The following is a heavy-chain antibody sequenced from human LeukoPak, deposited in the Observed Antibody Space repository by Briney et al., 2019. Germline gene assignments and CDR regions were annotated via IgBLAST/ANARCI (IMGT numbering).Heavy chain of an antibody. V-gene: IGHV4-31*03. CDR2: IYYSGST. Sequence: SETLSLTCTVSGGSISSGGYYWSWIRQHPGKGLEWIGYIYYSGSTYYNPSLKSRVTISVDTSKNQFSLKLSSVTAADTAVYYCARDPDYYDSSGYYPDYWGQGTLVTVSS. D-gene: IGHD3-22*01. CDR1: GGSISSGGYY. CDR3: ARDPDYYDSSGYYPDY. J-gene: IGHJ4*02.